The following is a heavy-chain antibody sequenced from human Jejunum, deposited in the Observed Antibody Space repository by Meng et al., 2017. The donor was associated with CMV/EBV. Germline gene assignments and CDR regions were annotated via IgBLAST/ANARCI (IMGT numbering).Heavy chain of an antibody. CDR2: ISGSSTYI. Sequence: SCSASGFPFTSSSINWVRQAPGKGLEWLSYISGSSTYIYHADSVKGRFTISRDNAKNSVYLQMNSLRAEDTAVYYCARGDVYFDYWGQGTLVTVFS. CDR1: GFPFTSSS. J-gene: IGHJ4*02. CDR3: ARGDVYFDY. V-gene: IGHV3-21*01.